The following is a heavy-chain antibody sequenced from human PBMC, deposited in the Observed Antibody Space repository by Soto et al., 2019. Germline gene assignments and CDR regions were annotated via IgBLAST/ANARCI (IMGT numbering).Heavy chain of an antibody. D-gene: IGHD6-19*01. J-gene: IGHJ5*02. CDR1: GYTFASYG. CDR3: ARLYSSGWFDP. CDR2: ISAYNGNT. Sequence: GASVKVSSKASGYTFASYGISWVRQAPGQGLEWMGWISAYNGNTNYAQKLQGRVTMTTDTSTSTAYMELRSLRSDDTAVYYCARLYSSGWFDPLGQGTLVTVSS. V-gene: IGHV1-18*04.